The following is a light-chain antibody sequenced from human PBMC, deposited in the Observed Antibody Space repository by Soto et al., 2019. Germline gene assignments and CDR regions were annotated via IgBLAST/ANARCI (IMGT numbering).Light chain of an antibody. CDR2: EVS. V-gene: IGLV2-14*01. CDR1: SSDVGGYNY. CDR3: SSYTISSTLV. Sequence: ALTQPASVSGSPGQSITISCTGTSSDVGGYNYVSWYQQHPGKAPKVMIYEVSNRPSGVSNRFSGSKSGNTASLTISGLQAEDEADYYCSSYTISSTLVFGGGTKLTVL. J-gene: IGLJ2*01.